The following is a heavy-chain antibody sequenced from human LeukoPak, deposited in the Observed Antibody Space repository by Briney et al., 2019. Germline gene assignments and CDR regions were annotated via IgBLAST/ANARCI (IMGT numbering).Heavy chain of an antibody. Sequence: PSETLSLTCTVSGGSISSGTYYWSWIRQPAGKGLEWIGRVYSSGRTNYNPSLKSRGTISVDTSKNQFSLELSSVTAADTAVYYCARDRLWFGELSGDHYYYMDVWGKGTTVTISS. V-gene: IGHV4-61*02. CDR3: ARDRLWFGELSGDHYYYMDV. J-gene: IGHJ6*03. CDR2: VYSSGRT. D-gene: IGHD3-10*01. CDR1: GGSISSGTYY.